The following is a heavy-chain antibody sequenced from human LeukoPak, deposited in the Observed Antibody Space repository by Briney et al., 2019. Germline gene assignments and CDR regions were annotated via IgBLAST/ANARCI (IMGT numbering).Heavy chain of an antibody. CDR3: AKSLLTTATGTGRAFDI. Sequence: PGGSLRLSCAASGFIFSSYALSWVRQAPGKGLEWVSSISGSGGSTYNADSVKGRFTISRDNSKNTLYLQMNSLRAEDTAVYYCAKSLLTTATGTGRAFDIWGQGTMVTVSA. J-gene: IGHJ3*02. CDR2: ISGSGGST. CDR1: GFIFSSYA. V-gene: IGHV3-23*01. D-gene: IGHD1-1*01.